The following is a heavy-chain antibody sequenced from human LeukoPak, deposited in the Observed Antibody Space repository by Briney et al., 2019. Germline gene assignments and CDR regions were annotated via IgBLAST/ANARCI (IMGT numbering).Heavy chain of an antibody. D-gene: IGHD6-19*01. V-gene: IGHV4-38-2*02. J-gene: IGHJ6*04. Sequence: SETLSLTCIVSGYSISSGYYWGWIRQPPGKGLEWIGSIYQSGSTYYNPSLKSRVTISVDTSKNQFSLKLSSVTAADTAVYYCARGGSSGWYAAGNNGGDVWGKGTTVTVSS. CDR1: GYSISSGYY. CDR3: ARGGSSGWYAAGNNGGDV. CDR2: IYQSGST.